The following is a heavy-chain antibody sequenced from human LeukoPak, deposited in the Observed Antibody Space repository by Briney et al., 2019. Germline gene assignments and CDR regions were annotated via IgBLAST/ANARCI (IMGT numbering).Heavy chain of an antibody. Sequence: SETLSLTCTVSGGSISSSSYYWGWIRQPPGKGLEWFGRFYYSGSTYYNPSLKSRVTISVDTSKNQFSLKLSSVTAADTAVYYCARRPLGYYYDSSGYYFHDYWGQGTLVTVSS. CDR1: GGSISSSSYY. D-gene: IGHD3-22*01. CDR2: FYYSGST. CDR3: ARRPLGYYYDSSGYYFHDY. V-gene: IGHV4-39*01. J-gene: IGHJ4*02.